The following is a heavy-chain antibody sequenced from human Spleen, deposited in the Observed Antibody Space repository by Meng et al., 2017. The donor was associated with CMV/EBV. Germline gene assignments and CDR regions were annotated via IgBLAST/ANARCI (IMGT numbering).Heavy chain of an antibody. J-gene: IGHJ4*02. CDR1: GFTLSSYS. CDR3: AKEIYDFWSGYYPPANYFDY. CDR2: IWYDGSNK. D-gene: IGHD3-3*01. V-gene: IGHV3-33*06. Sequence: GGSLRLSCAASGFTLSSYSMNWVRQAPGKGLEWVAVIWYDGSNKYYADSVKGRFTISRDSSKNTLYLQMNSLRAEDAAVYYCAKEIYDFWSGYYPPANYFDYWGQGTLVTVSS.